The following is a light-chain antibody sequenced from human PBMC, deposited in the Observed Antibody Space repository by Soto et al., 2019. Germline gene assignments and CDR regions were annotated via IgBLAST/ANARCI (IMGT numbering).Light chain of an antibody. CDR1: QSVSSNS. V-gene: IGKV3-20*01. CDR2: AAS. CDR3: QQYGRSPLT. Sequence: EVVLTQSPGTRSLSPGERATLSCRASQSVSSNSLAWYQQKPGQAPRLLIYAASSRATGIPDRFSGSGSGTDFTLTMSRLEPEDFAVYYCQQYGRSPLTFGQGTKVEIK. J-gene: IGKJ1*01.